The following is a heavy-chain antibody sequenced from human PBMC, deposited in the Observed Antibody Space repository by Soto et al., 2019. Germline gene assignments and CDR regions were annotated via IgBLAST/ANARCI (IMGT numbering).Heavy chain of an antibody. CDR3: AREGQYYDFWSGYSSDAFDI. V-gene: IGHV3-7*01. CDR1: GFTFSSYW. J-gene: IGHJ3*02. Sequence: GGSLRLSCAASGFTFSSYWMSWVRQAPGKGLEWVANIKQDGSEKYYVDSVKGRFTISRDNAKNSLYLQMNSLRAEDTAVYYCAREGQYYDFWSGYSSDAFDIWGQGTMVTVSS. D-gene: IGHD3-3*01. CDR2: IKQDGSEK.